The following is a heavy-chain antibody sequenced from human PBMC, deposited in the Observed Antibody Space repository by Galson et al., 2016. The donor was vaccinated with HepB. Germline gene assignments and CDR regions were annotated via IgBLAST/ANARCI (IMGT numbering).Heavy chain of an antibody. V-gene: IGHV1-69*13. D-gene: IGHD1-1*01. CDR1: GGTSTSYV. CDR2: IIPILPTA. Sequence: SVKVSCKASGGTSTSYVFYWVRQAPGQGLEWMGGIIPILPTANYAQKFQGRVTITADESTSTSYMELRSLRSEDTAVYYCATPIMETSMGTSDYWGQGTLVTVSS. J-gene: IGHJ4*02. CDR3: ATPIMETSMGTSDY.